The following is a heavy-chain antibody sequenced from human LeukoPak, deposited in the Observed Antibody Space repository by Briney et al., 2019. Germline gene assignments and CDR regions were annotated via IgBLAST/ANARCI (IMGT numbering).Heavy chain of an antibody. J-gene: IGHJ6*02. D-gene: IGHD3-22*01. CDR3: ARVYDSRAYGMDV. CDR2: INHSGST. Sequence: SETLSLTCAVYGGSFSGYYWSWIRQPPGKGLEWIGEINHSGSTNYNPSLKSRVTISVDTSKNQFSLKLSSVTAADTAVYYCARVYDSRAYGMDVWGQGTTVTVSS. CDR1: GGSFSGYY. V-gene: IGHV4-34*01.